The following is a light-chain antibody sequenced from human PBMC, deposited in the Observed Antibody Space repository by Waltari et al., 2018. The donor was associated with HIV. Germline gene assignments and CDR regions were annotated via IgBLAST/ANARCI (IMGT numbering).Light chain of an antibody. J-gene: IGLJ1*01. CDR1: SNDVGAYNY. CDR3: CSSAGRYTFV. Sequence: QPPLTQSRSVSGSPGQSITISCTGTSNDVGAYNYVSWYQQHPGRAPKLVIFELTMRPSGAPDRLSGSTSGNTASLTISGLQAEDEANYYCCSSAGRYTFVFGTGTKVTVL. CDR2: ELT. V-gene: IGLV2-11*01.